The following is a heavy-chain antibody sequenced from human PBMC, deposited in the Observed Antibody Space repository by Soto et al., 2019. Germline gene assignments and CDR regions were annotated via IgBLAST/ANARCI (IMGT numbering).Heavy chain of an antibody. J-gene: IGHJ6*02. CDR2: ISAYNGNT. Sequence: ASVKVSCKASGYTFTSYGISWLRQAPGQGLEWMGWISAYNGNTNYAQKLQGRVTMTTDTSTSTAYMELRSLRSDDTAVYYCARDLGYCSGGSCSELPYYYYGMDVWGQGTTVTVSS. D-gene: IGHD2-15*01. CDR1: GYTFTSYG. CDR3: ARDLGYCSGGSCSELPYYYYGMDV. V-gene: IGHV1-18*01.